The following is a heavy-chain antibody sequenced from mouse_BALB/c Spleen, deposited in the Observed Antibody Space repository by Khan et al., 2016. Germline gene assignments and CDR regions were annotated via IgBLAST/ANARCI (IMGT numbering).Heavy chain of an antibody. J-gene: IGHJ3*01. CDR1: GYTFTNYG. V-gene: IGHV9-3-1*01. Sequence: QIQLVQSGPELKKPGETVKISCKASGYTFTNYGMNWVKQAPGKGLKWMAWINTYTGEPTYADDFTGRFAFSLETSASTAYLQINNLKNEVTATYFCARDGKRPLAYWGQGTLVTVSA. D-gene: IGHD1-1*01. CDR3: ARDGKRPLAY. CDR2: INTYTGEP.